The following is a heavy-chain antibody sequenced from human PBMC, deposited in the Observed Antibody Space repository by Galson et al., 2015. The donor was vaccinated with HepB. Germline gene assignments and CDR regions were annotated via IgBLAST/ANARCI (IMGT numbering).Heavy chain of an antibody. CDR1: GGTFSSYA. Sequence: SVKVSCKASGGTFSSYAISWVRQAPGQGLEWMGGIIPIFGTANYAQKFQGRVTITADESTSTAYMELSSLRSEDTAVYYCARSAGQLVLDFSFDYWGQGTLVTVSS. V-gene: IGHV1-69*13. CDR2: IIPIFGTA. CDR3: ARSAGQLVLDFSFDY. D-gene: IGHD6-6*01. J-gene: IGHJ4*02.